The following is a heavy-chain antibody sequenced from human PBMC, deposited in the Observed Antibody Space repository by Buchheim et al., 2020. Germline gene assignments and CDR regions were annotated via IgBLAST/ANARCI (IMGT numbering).Heavy chain of an antibody. V-gene: IGHV1-69*01. D-gene: IGHD4-17*01. CDR1: RDTFSTYA. CDR2: MIPIFGSA. CDR3: ARGDVGDYHPGYYFFCGMDV. Sequence: VELVQSGAEVKKPGSSVRVSCKTSRDTFSTYAINWLRQAPGRGLEWMGGMIPIFGSANYAERYSKSFHGKIAITADESPPTVYMDVNSRTSEDTAVYYCARGDVGDYHPGYYFFCGMDVWGQGTT. J-gene: IGHJ6*02.